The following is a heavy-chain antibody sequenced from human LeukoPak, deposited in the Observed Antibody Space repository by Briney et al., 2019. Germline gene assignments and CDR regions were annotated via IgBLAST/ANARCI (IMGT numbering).Heavy chain of an antibody. Sequence: SEILSLTCTVSGGSISSSSYYWGWIRQPPGKGLEWIGSIYYSGSTYYNPSLKSRVTISVDTSKNQFSLKLSSVTAADTAVYYCAREAEGTMIVVVNNYFDYWGQGTLVTVSS. CDR3: AREAEGTMIVVVNNYFDY. CDR1: GGSISSSSYY. CDR2: IYYSGST. V-gene: IGHV4-39*07. D-gene: IGHD3-22*01. J-gene: IGHJ4*02.